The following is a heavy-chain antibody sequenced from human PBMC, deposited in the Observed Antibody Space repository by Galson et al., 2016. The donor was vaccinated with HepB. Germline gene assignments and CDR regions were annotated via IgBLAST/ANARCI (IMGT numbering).Heavy chain of an antibody. CDR3: ARFIASPWNDYYYYGMDV. J-gene: IGHJ6*04. Sequence: SLRLSCAASEFTVSTNYMHWVRQAPGKGLEWVAVISYDASNKYYADSVKGRFTISRDNSKNTLYLQMNSLRAEDTAVYYCARFIASPWNDYYYYGMDVWGKGTTVTVSS. CDR1: EFTVSTNY. D-gene: IGHD1-1*01. V-gene: IGHV3-30*03. CDR2: ISYDASNK.